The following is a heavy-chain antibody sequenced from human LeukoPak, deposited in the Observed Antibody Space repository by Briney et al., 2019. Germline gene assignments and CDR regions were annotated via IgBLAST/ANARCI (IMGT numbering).Heavy chain of an antibody. CDR1: GYTFTGYY. V-gene: IGHV1-2*02. Sequence: GASVKVSCKASGYTFTGYYMHWVRQAPGQGLEWMGWINPNSGGTNYAQKFQGRVTMTRDTSISTAYMELSRLRSEDTAVYYCARDGESSGWSWPDYWGQGTLVTVSS. D-gene: IGHD6-19*01. CDR2: INPNSGGT. CDR3: ARDGESSGWSWPDY. J-gene: IGHJ4*02.